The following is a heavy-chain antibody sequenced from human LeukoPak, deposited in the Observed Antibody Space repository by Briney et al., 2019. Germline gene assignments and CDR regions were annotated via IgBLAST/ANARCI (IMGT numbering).Heavy chain of an antibody. Sequence: PGGSLRLSCVASEFNVSNNYMSWVRQAAGEGLEVVSVMYGSGARYYAASMNGRLTIARDYSKNTLYLQMNSLRGDDTAVYYCARFYGGFAHHWHFDLWGRGTLVTVSS. D-gene: IGHD4-23*01. V-gene: IGHV3-53*01. CDR3: ARFYGGFAHHWHFDL. CDR1: EFNVSNNY. CDR2: MYGSGAR. J-gene: IGHJ2*01.